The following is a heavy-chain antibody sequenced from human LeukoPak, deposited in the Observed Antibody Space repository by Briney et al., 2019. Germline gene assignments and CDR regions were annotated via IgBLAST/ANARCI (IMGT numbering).Heavy chain of an antibody. V-gene: IGHV3-53*01. CDR3: ARDTGWELLDY. D-gene: IGHD1-26*01. J-gene: IGHJ4*02. Sequence: TGGSLRLSCAASGFTVSSNYMSWVRQAPGKGLEWVSVIYSGGSTYYADSVKGRFTISRDNSKNTLYLQMNSLRAEDTAVYYCARDTGWELLDYWGQGTLVTVSS. CDR2: IYSGGST. CDR1: GFTVSSNY.